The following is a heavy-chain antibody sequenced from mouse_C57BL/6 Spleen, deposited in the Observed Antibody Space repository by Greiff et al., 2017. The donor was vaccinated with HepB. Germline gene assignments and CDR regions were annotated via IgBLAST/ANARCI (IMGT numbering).Heavy chain of an antibody. V-gene: IGHV1-47*01. CDR3: ARGHYYGSSYWYFDV. CDR1: GYTFTTYP. D-gene: IGHD1-1*01. J-gene: IGHJ1*03. Sequence: QVQLKESGAELVKPGASVKMSCKASGYTFTTYPIEWMKQNHGKSLEWIGNFHPYNDDTKYNEKFKGKATLTVEKSSSTVYLELSRLTSDDSAVYYCARGHYYGSSYWYFDVWGTGTTVTVSS. CDR2: FHPYNDDT.